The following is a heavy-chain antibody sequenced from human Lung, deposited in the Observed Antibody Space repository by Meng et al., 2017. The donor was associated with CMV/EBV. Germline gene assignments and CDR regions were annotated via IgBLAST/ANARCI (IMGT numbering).Heavy chain of an antibody. V-gene: IGHV1-2*02. CDR1: STFTGYY. D-gene: IGHD2-21*01. Sequence: STFTGYYMHWVRQAPGQGLEWMGWINPNSGGTNYTQKFQGRVTMTRDTSISTAYMELSRLRSDDTAVYYCAREYCGGDCYSNWFDPWGQGTLVTVSS. CDR3: AREYCGGDCYSNWFDP. CDR2: INPNSGGT. J-gene: IGHJ5*02.